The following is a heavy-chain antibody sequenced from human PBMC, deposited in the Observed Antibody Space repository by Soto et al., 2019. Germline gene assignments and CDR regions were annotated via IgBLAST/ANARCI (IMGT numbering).Heavy chain of an antibody. CDR3: ARDPPATRHGMDV. V-gene: IGHV3-53*01. Sequence: EVSLRLPCLPCGITLSRNYMSWLRQTPGKRLEWVSVIYCGGSTYYADSVRGRFTSPRDNSKNTLYLQMKSLRAEDTAVYYCARDPPATRHGMDVWGQGTTVTVSS. CDR2: IYCGGST. CDR1: GITLSRNY. J-gene: IGHJ6*02.